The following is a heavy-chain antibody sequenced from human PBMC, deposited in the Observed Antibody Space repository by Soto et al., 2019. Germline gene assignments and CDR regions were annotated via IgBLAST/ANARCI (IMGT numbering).Heavy chain of an antibody. CDR1: GFTFRNFG. V-gene: IGHV3-30*18. J-gene: IGHJ4*02. CDR2: ISCDGTNK. CDR3: AKAVPPFVVVTASDY. Sequence: QVQLVESGGGVVQPGRSLRLSCAASGFTFRNFGMHWVRQAPGKGLEWVAVISCDGTNKYYADSVKGRFTISRDNSKNTLYLKINSLRAVDTAVYYCAKAVPPFVVVTASDYWGQGTLVTVSS. D-gene: IGHD2-21*02.